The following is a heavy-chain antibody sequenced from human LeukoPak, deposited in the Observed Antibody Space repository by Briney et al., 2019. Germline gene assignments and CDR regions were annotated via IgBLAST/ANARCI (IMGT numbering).Heavy chain of an antibody. CDR2: INHSGST. CDR1: GLTFSSYG. Sequence: PGGSLRLSCAASGLTFSSYGMHWVRQPPGKGLECIAEINHSGSTNYNPSLKSRVTISVDTSKNQFSLKLSSVTAADTAVYYCAREHLDTMVRGKKRYFDYWGQGTLVTVSS. J-gene: IGHJ4*02. CDR3: AREHLDTMVRGKKRYFDY. D-gene: IGHD3-10*01. V-gene: IGHV4-34*01.